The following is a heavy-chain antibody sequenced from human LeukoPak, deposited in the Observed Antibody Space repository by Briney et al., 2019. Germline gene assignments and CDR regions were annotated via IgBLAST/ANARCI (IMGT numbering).Heavy chain of an antibody. V-gene: IGHV3-30*18. Sequence: GGSLRLSCAASGFTFSSYGMHWVRQAPGKGLEWLAVISYDGSNDYYAHSVKGRFTISRDNSKNTLFLQMNSLRPEDTAVYYCAKARGTYYFDCWGQGTLVTVSS. J-gene: IGHJ4*02. CDR1: GFTFSSYG. D-gene: IGHD6-25*01. CDR2: ISYDGSND. CDR3: AKARGTYYFDC.